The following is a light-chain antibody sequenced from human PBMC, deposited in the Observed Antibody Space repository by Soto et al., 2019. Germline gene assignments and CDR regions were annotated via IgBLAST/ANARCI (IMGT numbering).Light chain of an antibody. V-gene: IGLV2-14*01. CDR2: EVS. Sequence: QSALTQPASVSRSPGQSITISCTATTSDVGGFDSVSWYQQHPGTAPRVIIYEVSNRPSGVSYRFSGSKSANTASLTISGLQADDEADYYRSSYTTSNTWLFGGGTKLTVL. CDR3: SSYTTSNTWL. CDR1: TSDVGGFDS. J-gene: IGLJ3*02.